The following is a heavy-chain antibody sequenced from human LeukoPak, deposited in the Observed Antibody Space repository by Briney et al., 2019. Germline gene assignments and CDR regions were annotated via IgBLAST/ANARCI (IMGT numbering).Heavy chain of an antibody. CDR2: IIPSGVTT. J-gene: IGHJ4*02. CDR3: ARDDSLLQFGC. V-gene: IGHV3-23*01. D-gene: IGHD5-24*01. Sequence: PGGSLRLSCAASGFTFSSYGMHWVRQAPGKGLEWVSGIIPSGVTTYYADSVKGRFAISRDNSKNTVYLQMNSLRAEDTAVYYCARDDSLLQFGCWGQGTLVTVSS. CDR1: GFTFSSYG.